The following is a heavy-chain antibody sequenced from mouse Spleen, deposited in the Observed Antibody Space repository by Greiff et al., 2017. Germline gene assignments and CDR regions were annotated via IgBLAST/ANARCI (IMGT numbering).Heavy chain of an antibody. CDR3: ARRYYGRRYFDY. D-gene: IGHD1-1*01. Sequence: EVQLQQSGPELVKPGASVKISCKASGYTFTDYYMNWVKQSHGKSLEWIGDINPNNGGTSYNQKFKGKATLTVDKSSSTAYMELRSLTSEDSAVYYCARRYYGRRYFDYWGQGTTLTVSS. V-gene: IGHV1-26*01. J-gene: IGHJ2*01. CDR1: GYTFTDYY. CDR2: INPNNGGT.